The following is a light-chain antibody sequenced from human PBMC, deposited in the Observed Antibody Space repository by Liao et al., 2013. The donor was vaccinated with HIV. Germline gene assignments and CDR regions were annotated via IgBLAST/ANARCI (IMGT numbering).Light chain of an antibody. Sequence: SYVLTQTPSVSVAPGKTARITCAGNNIGSRSVHWYQQKPGQAPVLVIYYDDDRPSGIPERFSGSNSANTATLTISGVEAGDEADYYCQVWDSPSDHYVFGTGTKVTVL. CDR1: NIGSRS. V-gene: IGLV3-21*04. CDR2: YDD. CDR3: QVWDSPSDHYV. J-gene: IGLJ1*01.